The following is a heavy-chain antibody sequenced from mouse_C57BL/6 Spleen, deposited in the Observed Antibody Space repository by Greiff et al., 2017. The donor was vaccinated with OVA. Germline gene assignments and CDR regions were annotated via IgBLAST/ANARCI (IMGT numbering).Heavy chain of an antibody. CDR3: ARGRDDGYLDWYFDV. Sequence: VKLVESGPELVKPGASLKISCTASGYAFSSSWMNWVKQRPGKGLEWIGRIYRGDGATNYNGKFKGKATLTADKSSSTGYMQLSSLTSEASAVYFCARGRDDGYLDWYFDVWGTGTTVTVSS. CDR1: GYAFSSSW. D-gene: IGHD2-3*01. CDR2: IYRGDGAT. J-gene: IGHJ1*03. V-gene: IGHV1-82*01.